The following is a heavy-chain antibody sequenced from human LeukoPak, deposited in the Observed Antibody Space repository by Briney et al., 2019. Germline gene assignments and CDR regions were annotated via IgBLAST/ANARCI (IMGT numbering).Heavy chain of an antibody. D-gene: IGHD4-11*01. J-gene: IGHJ4*02. V-gene: IGHV4-61*02. Sequence: PSQTLSLTCTVSGGSISSGSYYWSWIRQPAGQGLEYIGRMYTSGSTNYNPSLKSRVTISVDTSKNQFSLKLSSVTAADTAVYYCARGPTTVTRAFDYWGQGTLVTVSS. CDR3: ARGPTTVTRAFDY. CDR2: MYTSGST. CDR1: GGSISSGSYY.